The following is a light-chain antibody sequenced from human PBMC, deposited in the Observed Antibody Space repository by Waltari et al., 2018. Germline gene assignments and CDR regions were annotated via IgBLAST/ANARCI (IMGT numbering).Light chain of an antibody. J-gene: IGKJ4*01. CDR3: QQRRNWPLT. CDR1: QRVGMY. CDR2: DTS. Sequence: VLTQSPATLPLSTGERATLSCRSSQRVGMYLAWYQQRPGQAPRLLIYDTSNRATDTPARFSGSGSETDFSITISSLEPEDFAVYYCQQRRNWPLTFGGGTKVEIK. V-gene: IGKV3-11*01.